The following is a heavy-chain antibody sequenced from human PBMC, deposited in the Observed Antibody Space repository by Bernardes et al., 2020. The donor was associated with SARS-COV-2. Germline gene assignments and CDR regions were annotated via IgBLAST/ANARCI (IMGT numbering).Heavy chain of an antibody. CDR2: ISGSGGST. J-gene: IGHJ4*02. CDR1: GFTFSSYA. D-gene: IGHD2-2*02. V-gene: IGHV3-23*01. Sequence: GGSLRLSCAASGFTFSSYAMSWVRQAPGKGLEWVSAISGSGGSTYYADSVKGRFTISRDNSKNTLYLQMNSLRAEDTAVYYCAKGPHCSSTSCYTVGLFDYWGQGTLVTVSS. CDR3: AKGPHCSSTSCYTVGLFDY.